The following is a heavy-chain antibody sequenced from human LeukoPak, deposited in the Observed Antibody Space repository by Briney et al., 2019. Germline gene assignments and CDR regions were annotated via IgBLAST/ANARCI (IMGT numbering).Heavy chain of an antibody. J-gene: IGHJ6*03. CDR2: ISYDRSNK. V-gene: IGHV3-30*01. CDR3: ARGESVTSARYYYYMDV. CDR1: GFTFSSYA. D-gene: IGHD3-10*01. Sequence: GGSLRLSCAASGFTFSSYAMHWVRQAPGKGLEWVAVISYDRSNKYYADSVKGRFTISRDNSKNTLYLQMNSLRAEDTAVYYCARGESVTSARYYYYMDVWGKGTTVTVSS.